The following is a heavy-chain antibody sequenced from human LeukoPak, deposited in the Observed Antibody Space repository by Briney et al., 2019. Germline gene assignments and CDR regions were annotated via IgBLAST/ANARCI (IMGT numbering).Heavy chain of an antibody. CDR1: GGSISSSSYY. J-gene: IGHJ5*02. D-gene: IGHD4-17*01. Sequence: SETLSLTCTVSGGSISSSSYYWGWIRQPPGKGLEWSVSIYYSGSTYYNPSLKSRVTISVDTSKNQFSLKLSSVTAADTAVYYCARRAHDYGDYGWFDPWGQGTLVTVSS. CDR3: ARRAHDYGDYGWFDP. CDR2: IYYSGST. V-gene: IGHV4-39*01.